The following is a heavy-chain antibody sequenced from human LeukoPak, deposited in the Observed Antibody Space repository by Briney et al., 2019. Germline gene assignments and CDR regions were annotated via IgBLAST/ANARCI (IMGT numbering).Heavy chain of an antibody. J-gene: IGHJ4*02. D-gene: IGHD6-19*01. V-gene: IGHV3-23*01. CDR2: ISNNGGST. Sequence: PGGSLRLSCVVSGFTFSSYAMSWVRQAPGKGLEWVSTISNNGGSTYHADSVKGRFTISRDNSKNTLYLQMNSLRAEDTAVYYCAKAVAGTYDYWGQGTLVTVSS. CDR3: AKAVAGTYDY. CDR1: GFTFSSYA.